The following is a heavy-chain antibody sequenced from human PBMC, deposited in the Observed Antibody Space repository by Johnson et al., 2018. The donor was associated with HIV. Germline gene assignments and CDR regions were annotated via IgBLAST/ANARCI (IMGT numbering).Heavy chain of an antibody. CDR3: AGDGESQQLPLGDAFDI. Sequence: VQLVESGGGLVQPGGSLRLSCAASGFTFNSYWMSWVRQAPGKGLEWVANIKQDGSEKYYVDSVKGRFTISRDNAKNSLYLQMNSLRAEDTAVYYCAGDGESQQLPLGDAFDIWGQGTMVTVSS. V-gene: IGHV3-7*01. D-gene: IGHD6-13*01. CDR2: IKQDGSEK. CDR1: GFTFNSYW. J-gene: IGHJ3*02.